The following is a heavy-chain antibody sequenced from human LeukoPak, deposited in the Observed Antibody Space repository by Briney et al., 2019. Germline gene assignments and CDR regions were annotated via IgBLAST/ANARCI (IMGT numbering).Heavy chain of an antibody. CDR3: ARLMGPWYGYNGNDFDY. V-gene: IGHV5-51*01. Sequence: GESLKISCKGSGYSFTSYWIGWVCQIPGTGLEWMGIIYPGVSDTRYSPSFQTQVTISADKSISTAYPQWSSLKASDTAMYYCARLMGPWYGYNGNDFDYWGQGTLVTVSS. J-gene: IGHJ4*02. CDR1: GYSFTSYW. CDR2: IYPGVSDT. D-gene: IGHD5-24*01.